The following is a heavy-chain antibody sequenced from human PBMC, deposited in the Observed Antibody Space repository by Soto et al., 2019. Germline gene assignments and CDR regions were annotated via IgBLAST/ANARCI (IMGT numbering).Heavy chain of an antibody. J-gene: IGHJ4*02. D-gene: IGHD3-3*01. CDR1: GFTLSSYA. Sequence: GGSLRLSCAASGFTLSSYAMSWVRQAPGKGLEWVSAISGSGGSTYYADSVKGRFTISRDNSKNTLYLQMNSLRAEDTAVYYCASSGGQLRFLEWLLPNWGQGTLVTVSS. V-gene: IGHV3-23*01. CDR2: ISGSGGST. CDR3: ASSGGQLRFLEWLLPN.